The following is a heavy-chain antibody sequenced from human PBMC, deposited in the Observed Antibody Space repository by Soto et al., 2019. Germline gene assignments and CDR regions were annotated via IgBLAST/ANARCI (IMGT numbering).Heavy chain of an antibody. CDR1: GYTFTGYY. CDR2: INPNSGGT. CDR3: ARSYDYVWGSYRSRGLMDV. V-gene: IGHV1-2*04. D-gene: IGHD3-16*02. Sequence: QVQLVQSGAEVKKPGASVKVSCKASGYTFTGYYMHWVRQAPGQGLEWMGWINPNSGGTNYAQKFQGWVTMTRDTSISTAYMELSRLRSDDTAVYYCARSYDYVWGSYRSRGLMDVWGQGTTVTVSS. J-gene: IGHJ6*02.